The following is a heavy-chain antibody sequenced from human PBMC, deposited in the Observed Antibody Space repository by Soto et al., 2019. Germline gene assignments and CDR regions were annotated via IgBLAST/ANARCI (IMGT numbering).Heavy chain of an antibody. V-gene: IGHV4-31*03. D-gene: IGHD2-21*02. Sequence: SETLSLTCTVSDASINSVGYYWSWIRQHPGQGLEWIGFIYYSGTTYYNPSLKSRVTTSVDTSKNQFSLRLSSVTAADTAVYYCARGLIVMLAGIEALINSHFDSWGQGTLVTVSS. CDR3: ARGLIVMLAGIEALINSHFDS. CDR1: DASINSVGYY. J-gene: IGHJ4*02. CDR2: IYYSGTT.